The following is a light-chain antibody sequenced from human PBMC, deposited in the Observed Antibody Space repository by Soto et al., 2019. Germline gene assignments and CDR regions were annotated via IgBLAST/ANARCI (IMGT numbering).Light chain of an antibody. Sequence: EIVLTRSPATLALSPGERATLSCRASQSVRSSSLAWYQQKPGQAPRLLIYGASSRATGISDRFSGSGSGTDFTLTISRLDPEDFAVYYCHQYGSSPYTFGQGTKVDIK. J-gene: IGKJ2*01. CDR1: QSVRSSS. V-gene: IGKV3-20*01. CDR3: HQYGSSPYT. CDR2: GAS.